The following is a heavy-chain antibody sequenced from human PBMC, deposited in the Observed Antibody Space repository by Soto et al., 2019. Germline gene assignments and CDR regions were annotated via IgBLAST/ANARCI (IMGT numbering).Heavy chain of an antibody. CDR1: GFTFSSYA. CDR2: VSGSGGST. V-gene: IGHV3-23*01. D-gene: IGHD3-3*01. Sequence: GGSLRLSCAASGFTFSSYAMSWVRQAPGKGLEWVSTVSGSGGSTYYADSVKGRFTISRGNSKNTLYLQVNSLRAEDTAVYYCAKGDYYDFWSGCSYYFDYWGQGT. CDR3: AKGDYYDFWSGCSYYFDY. J-gene: IGHJ4*02.